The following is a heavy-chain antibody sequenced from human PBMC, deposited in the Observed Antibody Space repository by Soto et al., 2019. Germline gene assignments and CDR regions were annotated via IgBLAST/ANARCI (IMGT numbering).Heavy chain of an antibody. V-gene: IGHV3-23*01. CDR2: ISGSGGST. D-gene: IGHD3-3*01. CDR3: AKEGPYDFWSGSEDYYGMDV. J-gene: IGHJ6*02. Sequence: GPLRISCAASVLTFNSSAMSWVRKAPGKGLEWVSAISGSGGSTYYADSVKGRFTISRDNSKNTLYLQMNSLRAEDTAVYYCAKEGPYDFWSGSEDYYGMDVWGQGTTVTVSS. CDR1: VLTFNSSA.